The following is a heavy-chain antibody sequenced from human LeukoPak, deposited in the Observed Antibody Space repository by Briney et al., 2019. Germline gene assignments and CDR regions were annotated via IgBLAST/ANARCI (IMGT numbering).Heavy chain of an antibody. J-gene: IGHJ4*02. D-gene: IGHD6-13*01. Sequence: ASVKVSCKASGYTFTGYYMHWVRQAPGQGLEWMGRINPNNGGTNYAQKFQGRVTMTRDTSISTAYMELSRLRSDDTAVYYCARVRAAAGNIYYFDYWGQGTLVTVSS. CDR1: GYTFTGYY. CDR3: ARVRAAAGNIYYFDY. CDR2: INPNNGGT. V-gene: IGHV1-2*06.